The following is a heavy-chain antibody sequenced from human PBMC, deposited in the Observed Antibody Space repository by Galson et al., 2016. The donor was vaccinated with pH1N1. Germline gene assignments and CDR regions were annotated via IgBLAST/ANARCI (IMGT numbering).Heavy chain of an antibody. D-gene: IGHD6-6*01. CDR1: GFTFSNYG. J-gene: IGHJ4*01. V-gene: IGHV1-18*01. CDR2: ISAFNGDT. Sequence: SVKVSCKASGFTFSNYGFSWVRQAPGQGLEWMAWISAFNGDTKYAHKVQDRLTVTTDSSTNTAYMELRSLRSDDKALYFCARQSIAARPVFFDFWGRGTQVTVSS. CDR3: ARQSIAARPVFFDF.